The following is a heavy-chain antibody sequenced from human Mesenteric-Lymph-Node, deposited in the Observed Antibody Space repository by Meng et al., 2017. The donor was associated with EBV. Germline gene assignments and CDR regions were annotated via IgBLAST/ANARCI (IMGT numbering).Heavy chain of an antibody. Sequence: EVQLVESGGXLVKPGGSLRLSCVASGFIFSSYTMTWVRQAPGKGLEWVSSISSSSNYIHYADSMKGRFTISRDTAKSSLYLQMNSLRAEDTVVYYCARHYASAGFEADPTTAKVPIDYWGQGILVTVSS. CDR1: GFIFSSYT. CDR2: ISSSSNYI. J-gene: IGHJ4*02. V-gene: IGHV3-21*06. CDR3: ARHYASAGFEADPTTAKVPIDY. D-gene: IGHD2-2*01.